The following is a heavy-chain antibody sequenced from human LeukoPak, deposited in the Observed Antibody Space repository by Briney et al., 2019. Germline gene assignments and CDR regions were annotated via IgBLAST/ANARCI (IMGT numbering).Heavy chain of an antibody. CDR1: GFTFSSYA. CDR2: IRYDGSNK. CDR3: AKARSSGWYYYY. D-gene: IGHD6-19*01. Sequence: GGSLRLSCAASGFTFSSYAMHWVRQAPGKGLEWVAFIRYDGSNKYYADSVKGRFTISRDNSKNTLYLQMNSLRAEDTAVYYCAKARSSGWYYYYWGQGTLVTVSS. J-gene: IGHJ4*02. V-gene: IGHV3-30*02.